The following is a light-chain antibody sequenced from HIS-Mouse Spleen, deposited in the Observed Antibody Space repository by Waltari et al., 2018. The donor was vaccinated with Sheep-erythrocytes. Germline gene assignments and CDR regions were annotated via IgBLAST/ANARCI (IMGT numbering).Light chain of an antibody. CDR3: CSYAGSSTPWV. J-gene: IGLJ3*02. CDR2: EGS. V-gene: IGLV2-23*01. CDR1: SSDVGRYNL. Sequence: QSAPTQPASVSGSPGQSITISCTGTSSDVGRYNLVSWYQQHPGKAPKLMIYEGSKRPSGVSNRFSGSKSGNTASLTISGLQAEDEADYYCCSYAGSSTPWVFGGGTKLTVL.